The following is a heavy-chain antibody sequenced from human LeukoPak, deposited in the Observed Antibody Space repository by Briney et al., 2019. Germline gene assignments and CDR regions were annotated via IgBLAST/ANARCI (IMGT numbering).Heavy chain of an antibody. CDR1: GFTFSTYW. CDR2: INTDGSST. J-gene: IGHJ4*02. CDR3: AGGTSGNYYCDS. V-gene: IGHV3-74*01. Sequence: PGGSLRLSCAASGFTFSTYWVHWVRQVPGKGLVWVSRINTDGSSTTYADSVKGRFTISRDNAKNTVDLQMNSLRAEDTAVYYCAGGTSGNYYCDSWGQGTLVTVSS. D-gene: IGHD3-10*01.